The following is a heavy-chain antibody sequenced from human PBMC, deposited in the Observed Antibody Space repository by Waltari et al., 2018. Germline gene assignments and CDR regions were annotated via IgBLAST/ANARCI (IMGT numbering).Heavy chain of an antibody. CDR2: IKQDGSEK. D-gene: IGHD5-12*01. CDR1: GFTFSSYW. CDR3: ARDRWNDSGYDGFDY. Sequence: EVQLVESGGGLVQPGGSLRLSCAASGFTFSSYWMSWVRQAPGKGLEWVANIKQDGSEKYYVDSVKGRFTISRDNAKNSLYLQMNSLRAEDTAVYYCARDRWNDSGYDGFDYWGQGTLVTVSS. J-gene: IGHJ4*02. V-gene: IGHV3-7*01.